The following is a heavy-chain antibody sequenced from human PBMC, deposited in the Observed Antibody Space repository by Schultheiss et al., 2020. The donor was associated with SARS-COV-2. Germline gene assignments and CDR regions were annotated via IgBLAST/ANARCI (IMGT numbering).Heavy chain of an antibody. D-gene: IGHD5-24*01. CDR1: GFIFSSYE. J-gene: IGHJ4*02. CDR2: ISSSGSAI. V-gene: IGHV3-48*03. CDR3: VRDPQGGDGYSSDYFDY. Sequence: GGSLRLSCAASGFIFSSYEMNWVRQAPGRGLEWVSYISSSGSAIYYADSVKGRFIISRDNAKNSLYLQMNSLTAEDTAVYYCVRDPQGGDGYSSDYFDYWGQGTLVTVSS.